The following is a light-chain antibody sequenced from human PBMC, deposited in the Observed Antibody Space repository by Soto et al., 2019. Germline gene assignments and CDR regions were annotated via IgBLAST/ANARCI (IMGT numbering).Light chain of an antibody. V-gene: IGKV3-20*01. CDR1: QSVTNNQ. CDR3: QQYNTYST. Sequence: EVGLKQSAATLSLSPGERATLSCRASQSVTNNQFAWFRQKPGQAPRLLIWGVSNRATGIPDRFSGSGSGTDFTLTISSLQPDDFATYYCQQYNTYSTFGQGTRLEIK. J-gene: IGKJ5*01. CDR2: GVS.